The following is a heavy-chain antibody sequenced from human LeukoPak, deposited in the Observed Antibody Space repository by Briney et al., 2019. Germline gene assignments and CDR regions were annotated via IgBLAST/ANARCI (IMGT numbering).Heavy chain of an antibody. J-gene: IGHJ4*02. CDR1: GGSFSGYY. CDR3: ARAPPPHYESSAQVHFDY. D-gene: IGHD3-22*01. V-gene: IGHV4-34*01. CDR2: INHSGST. Sequence: PSETLSLTCPVYGGSFSGYYWSWIRHPPGKGREWIGEINHSGSTNYNPSLKGRVTISLDPSKNHFSLKLSSVTAADTAVYYCARAPPPHYESSAQVHFDYWGQGTLVTVPS.